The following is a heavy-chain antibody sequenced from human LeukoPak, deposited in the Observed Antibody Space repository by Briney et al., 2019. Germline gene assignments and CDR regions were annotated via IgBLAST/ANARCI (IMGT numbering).Heavy chain of an antibody. V-gene: IGHV4-59*11. Sequence: SETLSLTCTVSGGSISSHYWGWIRQPPGKGLEWIGYMSYAGTTKYNPSLKSRVAISVDTSKNQVSMKLTSVSAADTAVYHCARDPAGSGWYDPWGPGTLVAVSS. CDR2: MSYAGTT. D-gene: IGHD1-26*01. CDR3: ARDPAGSGWYDP. J-gene: IGHJ5*02. CDR1: GGSISSHY.